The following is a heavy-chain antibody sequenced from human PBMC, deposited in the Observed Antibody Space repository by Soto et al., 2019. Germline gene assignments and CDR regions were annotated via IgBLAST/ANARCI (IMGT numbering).Heavy chain of an antibody. V-gene: IGHV3-48*01. CDR1: GFTFSSYS. D-gene: IGHD2-8*01. J-gene: IGHJ6*03. CDR2: ISSISISL. CDR3: ARDPSGDVLMVYAIPIYYYYYMDV. Sequence: GGSLRLSCAASGFTFSSYSMNWVRQAPGKGLKRVSYISSISISLYYADFVKVRFTISRDNAKNSLYLQMNSLRAEDTAVYYCARDPSGDVLMVYAIPIYYYYYMDVWGKGTTVTVSS.